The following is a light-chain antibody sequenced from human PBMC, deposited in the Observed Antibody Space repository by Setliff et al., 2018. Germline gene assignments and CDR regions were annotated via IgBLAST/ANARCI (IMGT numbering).Light chain of an antibody. CDR1: SSDVGGYNF. CDR2: TVS. CDR3: SSYTSSSTPLI. Sequence: QSVLTQPASVSGSPGQSITISCTGTSSDVGGYNFVSWYQQHPGEVPKLIIYTVSNRPSGVSNRFSGSKSDNTASLTISGLQAEDEADYYCSSYTSSSTPLIFGGGTKVTVL. V-gene: IGLV2-14*03. J-gene: IGLJ2*01.